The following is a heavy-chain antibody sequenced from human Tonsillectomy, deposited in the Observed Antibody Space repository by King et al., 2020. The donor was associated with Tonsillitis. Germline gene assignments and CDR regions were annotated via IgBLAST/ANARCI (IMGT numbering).Heavy chain of an antibody. D-gene: IGHD3-10*01. V-gene: IGHV3-23*03. CDR1: GFPFSSYA. Sequence: EVQLVESGGGLVQPGGSLRLSCAASGFPFSSYAMSWVRQAPGKGLEWVSVIYTGENDTYYADSVKGRFTISRDNSKNTVYLQMSSLRAEDTAVYYCAKEDFNVLGSYYPAHWGQGTLVTVSS. CDR2: IYTGENDT. CDR3: AKEDFNVLGSYYPAH. J-gene: IGHJ4*02.